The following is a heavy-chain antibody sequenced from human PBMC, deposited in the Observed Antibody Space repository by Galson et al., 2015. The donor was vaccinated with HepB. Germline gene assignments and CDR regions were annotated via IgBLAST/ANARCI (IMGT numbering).Heavy chain of an antibody. D-gene: IGHD2-15*01. CDR3: ARYLVLAATNDVFDV. CDR2: ISSSSTYI. CDR1: GFTFSSYS. Sequence: SLRLSCAASGFTFSSYSINWVRQAPGKGLEWVSSISSSSTYIYYADSVKGRFTISRDNAKNSLYLQMNSLRAEDTAVYYRARYLVLAATNDVFDVWGQGTMVTVSS. J-gene: IGHJ3*01. V-gene: IGHV3-21*01.